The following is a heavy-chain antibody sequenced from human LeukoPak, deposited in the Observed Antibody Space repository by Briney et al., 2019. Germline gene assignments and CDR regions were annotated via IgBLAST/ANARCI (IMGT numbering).Heavy chain of an antibody. CDR2: IRYDGSNK. Sequence: GGSLRLSCAASGFTFSSYGMHWVRQAPGKGLEWVAFIRYDGSNKYYADSVKGRFTISRDNAKNSLYLQMNSLRAEDTALYYCAQRRDPAGAFDIWGQGTMVTVSS. J-gene: IGHJ3*02. D-gene: IGHD3-10*01. CDR3: AQRRDPAGAFDI. CDR1: GFTFSSYG. V-gene: IGHV3-30*02.